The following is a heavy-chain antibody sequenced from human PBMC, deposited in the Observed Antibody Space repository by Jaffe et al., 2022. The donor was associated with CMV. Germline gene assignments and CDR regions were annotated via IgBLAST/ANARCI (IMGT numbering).Heavy chain of an antibody. V-gene: IGHV4-59*01. CDR1: GGSISSYY. Sequence: QVQLQESGPGLVKPSETLSLTCTVSGGSISSYYWSWIRQPPGKGLEWIGYIYYSGSTNYNPSLKSRVTISVDTSKNQFSLKLSSVTAADTAVYYCARAVRILAFDYWGQGTLVTVSS. J-gene: IGHJ4*02. CDR2: IYYSGST. D-gene: IGHD3-9*01. CDR3: ARAVRILAFDY.